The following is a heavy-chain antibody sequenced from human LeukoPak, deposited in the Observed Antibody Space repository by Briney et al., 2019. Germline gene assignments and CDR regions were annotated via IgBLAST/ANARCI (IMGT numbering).Heavy chain of an antibody. D-gene: IGHD3-3*01. Sequence: KPSETLSLTCAVSGDSISSSNWWTWVRQPPGKGLEWIGEIYHSGSTHYNPSLKRRITISVDKSKNQFSLKLSSVTAADTAVYYCARVPYYDFWSGYYTSYYYYYMDVWGKGTTVTVSS. J-gene: IGHJ6*03. CDR1: GDSISSSNW. CDR2: IYHSGST. V-gene: IGHV4-4*02. CDR3: ARVPYYDFWSGYYTSYYYYYMDV.